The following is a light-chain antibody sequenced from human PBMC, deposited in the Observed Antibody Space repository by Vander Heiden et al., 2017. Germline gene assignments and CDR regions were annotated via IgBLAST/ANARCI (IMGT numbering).Light chain of an antibody. V-gene: IGKV1-39*01. J-gene: IGKJ2*01. Sequence: DIQMTQSPSSLSASVGDRVTITCRASQSISIYLNWYQQKPGKAPKLLIYAASSLQRGVPSRFSGSGSGTDFTLTISSLQPEDFATYYCQQSDSSPYTFGQGTKLEIK. CDR3: QQSDSSPYT. CDR2: AAS. CDR1: QSISIY.